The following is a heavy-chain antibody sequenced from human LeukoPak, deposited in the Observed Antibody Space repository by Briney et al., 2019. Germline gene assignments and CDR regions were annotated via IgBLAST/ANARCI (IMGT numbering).Heavy chain of an antibody. J-gene: IGHJ4*02. V-gene: IGHV3-20*04. CDR2: INWNGGST. CDR3: AKDKGRAAAAGDDY. D-gene: IGHD6-13*01. Sequence: GGSLRLSCAASGFTFDDYGMTWVRQAPGKGLEWVATINWNGGSTGYADSVKGRFTISRDNAKNSLYLQMNSLRAEDTAVYYCAKDKGRAAAAGDDYWGQGTLVTVSS. CDR1: GFTFDDYG.